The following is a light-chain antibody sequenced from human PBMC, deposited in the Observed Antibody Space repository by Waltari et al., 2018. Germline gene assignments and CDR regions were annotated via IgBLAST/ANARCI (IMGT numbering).Light chain of an antibody. J-gene: IGKJ2*01. V-gene: IGKV4-1*01. CDR2: WTS. CDR3: QQYYTTPHT. CDR1: HHVLYRSNNKNY. Sequence: DIVMSQSPESLCASLCQWASINCKSSHHVLYRSNNKNYLAWYQHKPGQPPKLLIYWTSTRESGVPDRFSGSGSGTDFTLTISSLQAEDVAVYYCQQYYTTPHTFGQGTKLEIK.